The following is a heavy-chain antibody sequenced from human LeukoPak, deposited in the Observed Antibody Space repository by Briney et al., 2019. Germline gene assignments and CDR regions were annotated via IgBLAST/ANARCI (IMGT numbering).Heavy chain of an antibody. Sequence: GGSLRLSCTASGFTFGDYAMSWVRQAPGKGLEWVGFIRRKAYGGTTEYAASVKGRFTISREDSKSIAYLQMNSLKTEDTAVYYCTRELGSGSYYASGGADYWGQGTLVTVSS. V-gene: IGHV3-49*04. CDR1: GFTFGDYA. CDR2: IRRKAYGGTT. D-gene: IGHD1-26*01. J-gene: IGHJ4*02. CDR3: TRELGSGSYYASGGADY.